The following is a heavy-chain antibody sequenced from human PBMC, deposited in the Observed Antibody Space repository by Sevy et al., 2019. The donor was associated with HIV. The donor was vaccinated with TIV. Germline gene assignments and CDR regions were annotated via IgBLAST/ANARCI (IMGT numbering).Heavy chain of an antibody. CDR1: GFTFSTYT. D-gene: IGHD2-2*02. V-gene: IGHV3-21*01. CDR2: ISGSSNYM. CDR3: ASEWCIGASCYIIDY. Sequence: GGSLRLSCAASGFTFSTYTMNWVRQAPGKGLEWVSSISGSSNYMYYANSVKGRFTISRDNAENSLSLQMNSLRAGDTAVYYCASEWCIGASCYIIDYWGQGTLVTVSS. J-gene: IGHJ4*02.